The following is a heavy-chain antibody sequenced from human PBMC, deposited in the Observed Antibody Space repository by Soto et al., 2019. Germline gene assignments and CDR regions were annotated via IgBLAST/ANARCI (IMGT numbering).Heavy chain of an antibody. CDR1: GVTFSSYS. J-gene: IGHJ6*02. CDR3: ARAPSGWPYYYYYGMDV. V-gene: IGHV3-48*01. CDR2: ISSSSSTI. Sequence: GGSLRLSCAASGVTFSSYSMNWVRQAPGKGLEWVSYISSSSSTIYYADSVKGRFTISRDNAKKSLYLQMNSLRAEDTAVYYCARAPSGWPYYYYYGMDVWGQGTTVTVSS. D-gene: IGHD6-19*01.